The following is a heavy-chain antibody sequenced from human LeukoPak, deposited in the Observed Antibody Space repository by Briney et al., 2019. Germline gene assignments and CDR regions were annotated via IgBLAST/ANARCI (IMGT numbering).Heavy chain of an antibody. D-gene: IGHD3-3*01. CDR3: ARDAGYVLRFLEWFDRMDY. V-gene: IGHV3-30*02. Sequence: GGSLRLSCAASGFTSSTYGMHWVRQAPGKGLEWVAFVRFDGSHQYYADSVKGRFTISRDNSKNSLYLQMNSLRAEDTAVYYCARDAGYVLRFLEWFDRMDYWGQGTLVTVSS. CDR2: VRFDGSHQ. CDR1: GFTSSTYG. J-gene: IGHJ4*02.